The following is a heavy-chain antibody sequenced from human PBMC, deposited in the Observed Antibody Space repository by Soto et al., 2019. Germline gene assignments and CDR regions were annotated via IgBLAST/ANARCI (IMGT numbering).Heavy chain of an antibody. CDR2: ISGYDGRT. V-gene: IGHV1-18*01. D-gene: IGHD2-21*02. J-gene: IGHJ6*02. Sequence: QVHLVQSGAEVKKPGASVKVSCKTSGYTFTRYGISWVRQAPGQGLEWMGWISGYDGRTNFAQKVQDRVTMTTDTSTSTVYMELRSLRSDDTAVYYCAREGDVTYYYYGMDVWGQGTTVTVSS. CDR1: GYTFTRYG. CDR3: AREGDVTYYYYGMDV.